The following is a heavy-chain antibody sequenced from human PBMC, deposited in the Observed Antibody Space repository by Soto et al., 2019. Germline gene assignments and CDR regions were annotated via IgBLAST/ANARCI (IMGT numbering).Heavy chain of an antibody. D-gene: IGHD5-18*01. J-gene: IGHJ6*03. CDR3: ARASARYSYGHRPYYYYYMDV. V-gene: IGHV3-23*01. CDR1: GFTFSSYA. Sequence: GSLRLSCAASGFTFSSYAMSWVRQAPGKGLEWVSAISGSGGSIYYADSVKGRFTISRDNAKNTLYLQMNSLRAEDTAVYYCARASARYSYGHRPYYYYYMDVWGKGTTVTVSS. CDR2: ISGSGGSI.